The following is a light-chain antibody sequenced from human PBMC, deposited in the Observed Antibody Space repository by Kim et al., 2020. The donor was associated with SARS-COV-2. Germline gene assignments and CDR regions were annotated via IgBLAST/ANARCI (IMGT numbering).Light chain of an antibody. Sequence: EIVLTQSPGTLSLSAGEGATVSCRASQSVRSGSVAWYQQKPGQTPRLLIYGTSNRATSIPDRFSGSGSGTDFTLTITRLEPEDFAVYYCQQYHDSSSTFGQGTKVDIK. CDR3: QQYHDSSST. J-gene: IGKJ1*01. CDR2: GTS. V-gene: IGKV3-20*01. CDR1: QSVRSGS.